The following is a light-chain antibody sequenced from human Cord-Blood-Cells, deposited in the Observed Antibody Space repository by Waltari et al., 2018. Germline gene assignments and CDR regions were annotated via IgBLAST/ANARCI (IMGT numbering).Light chain of an antibody. J-gene: IGKJ1*01. Sequence: DIQMTQSPYSLSASVGDRVTINCRASQSISSYLNWYQQKPGKAPKLLIYAASSLQSGVPSRFSGSGSGTDFTLTISSLQPEDFATYYCQQSYSTPWTFGQGTKVEIK. V-gene: IGKV1-39*01. CDR3: QQSYSTPWT. CDR2: AAS. CDR1: QSISSY.